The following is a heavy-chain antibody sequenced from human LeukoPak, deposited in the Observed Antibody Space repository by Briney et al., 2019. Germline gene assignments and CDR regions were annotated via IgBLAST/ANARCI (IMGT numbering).Heavy chain of an antibody. V-gene: IGHV3-7*03. Sequence: PGGSLGLSCAASGCIFRLHWMNWVRQAPGKGLEWVANIKEDGTLAYYADSVTGRFSISRDNTKNSLYLQMNGLRADDTAVYFCVRDGYNQNRFDFWGQGILVTVSS. J-gene: IGHJ4*02. CDR1: GCIFRLHW. CDR2: IKEDGTLA. D-gene: IGHD3-22*01. CDR3: VRDGYNQNRFDF.